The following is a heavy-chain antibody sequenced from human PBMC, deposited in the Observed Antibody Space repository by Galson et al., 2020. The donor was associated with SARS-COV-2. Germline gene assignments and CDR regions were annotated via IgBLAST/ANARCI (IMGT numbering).Heavy chain of an antibody. J-gene: IGHJ4*02. CDR3: ARDPIWFGELRD. CDR1: GGTFSSYA. V-gene: IGHV1-69*06. D-gene: IGHD3-10*01. Sequence: KNSCKASGGTFSSYAISWVRQAPGQGLEWMGGIIPIFGTANYAQKFQGRVTITADKSTSTAYMELSSLRSEDTAVYYCARDPIWFGELRDWGQGTLVTVSS. CDR2: IIPIFGTA.